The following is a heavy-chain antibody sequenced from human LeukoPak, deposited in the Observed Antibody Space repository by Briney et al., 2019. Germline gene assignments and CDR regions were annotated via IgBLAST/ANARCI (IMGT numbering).Heavy chain of an antibody. J-gene: IGHJ4*02. V-gene: IGHV3-23*01. D-gene: IGHD3-10*01. CDR1: VFTFSSYA. CDR2: ISGSGGST. CDR3: AKDLNYYPSSSFDY. Sequence: PGGSLRLSCAASVFTFSSYAMSWVRQAPGEGLEWGSAISGSGGSTYYADSVKGRFTISRDNSKNTLYLQMNSLRAEDTAVYYCAKDLNYYPSSSFDYWGQGPLVTVSS.